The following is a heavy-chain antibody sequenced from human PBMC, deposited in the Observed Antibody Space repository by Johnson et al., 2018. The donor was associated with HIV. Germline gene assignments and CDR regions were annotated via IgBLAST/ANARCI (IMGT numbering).Heavy chain of an antibody. V-gene: IGHV3-30*04. Sequence: QVQLVESGGGVVQPGRSLRLSCAASGFTFSSYAMHWVRQAPGQGLEWVAVISYDGSNKYYADSVKGRFTISRDNSKNTLYLQMNSLRAEDTAVYYCARDESSRLQLTGNDAFDIWGQGTMVTVSS. D-gene: IGHD6-13*01. CDR2: ISYDGSNK. CDR3: ARDESSRLQLTGNDAFDI. CDR1: GFTFSSYA. J-gene: IGHJ3*02.